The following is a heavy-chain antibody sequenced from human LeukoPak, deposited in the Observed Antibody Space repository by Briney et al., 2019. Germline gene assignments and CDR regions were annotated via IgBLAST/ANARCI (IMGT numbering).Heavy chain of an antibody. CDR3: ASSGVQFYGLDV. CDR2: ISDGGRTI. Sequence: GGSLRLSCAASGFTFSSYEMDWVRQAPGKGLEWVSYISDGGRTIYYADSVKGRFTISRDNAKNSLYLQMNSLRAEDTAVYYCASSGVQFYGLDVWGQGTTVTVSS. D-gene: IGHD1-26*01. CDR1: GFTFSSYE. V-gene: IGHV3-48*03. J-gene: IGHJ6*02.